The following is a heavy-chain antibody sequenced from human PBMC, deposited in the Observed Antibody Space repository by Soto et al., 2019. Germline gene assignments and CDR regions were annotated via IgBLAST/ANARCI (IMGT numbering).Heavy chain of an antibody. Sequence: QVQLVKSGAEVKKPGASVKFSCKASGYTFTSYGISWVRHAPGQGLEWMGWISAYNGNTYYAQKLQGRVTMTTDTSTSTAYMELRSLRSDDTAGYYCARDPWWGSGWYDAFDIWGQGTMVTGSS. J-gene: IGHJ3*02. D-gene: IGHD6-19*01. V-gene: IGHV1-18*01. CDR2: ISAYNGNT. CDR3: ARDPWWGSGWYDAFDI. CDR1: GYTFTSYG.